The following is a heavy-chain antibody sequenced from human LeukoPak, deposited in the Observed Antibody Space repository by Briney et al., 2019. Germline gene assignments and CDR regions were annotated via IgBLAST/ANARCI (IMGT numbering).Heavy chain of an antibody. CDR3: ATHYDFWSGYFQYYYYYMDV. CDR1: GGTFSSYA. J-gene: IGHJ6*03. Sequence: ASVKVSCKASGGTFSSYAISWVRQAPGQGLEWMGGIIPIFGTANYAQKFQGRVTITADESTSTAYMELSSLRSEDTAVYYCATHYDFWSGYFQYYYYYMDVWGKGTTVTVSS. V-gene: IGHV1-69*13. CDR2: IIPIFGTA. D-gene: IGHD3-3*01.